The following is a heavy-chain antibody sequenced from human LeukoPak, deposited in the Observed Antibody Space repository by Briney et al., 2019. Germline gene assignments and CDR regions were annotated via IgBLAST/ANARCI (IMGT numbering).Heavy chain of an antibody. CDR1: GFTFSSYS. V-gene: IGHV3-21*01. CDR2: ISTSSSYI. D-gene: IGHD3-3*01. Sequence: KPGGSLRLSCAASGFTFSSYSMNWVRQAPGQGLEWVSSISTSSSYIYYADSVKGRFTISRDNAKNSLYLQMNSLRVEDTAVYYCARLELGVVIIPFDYWGQGTLVTVSS. CDR3: ARLELGVVIIPFDY. J-gene: IGHJ4*02.